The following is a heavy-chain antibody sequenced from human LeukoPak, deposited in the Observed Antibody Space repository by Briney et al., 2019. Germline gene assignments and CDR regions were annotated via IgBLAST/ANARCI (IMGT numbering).Heavy chain of an antibody. D-gene: IGHD3-10*01. J-gene: IGHJ4*02. V-gene: IGHV3-66*01. CDR3: ARDYYGSGSYYHQD. Sequence: GGSLRLSCAASGFTVKSNYMSWVRQAPGKGLEGVSVIYIGGTTYYADSVKGRFIISRNNSKNTLYLQMSSLRAEDTAVYYCARDYYGSGSYYHQDWGQGTLVTVSS. CDR1: GFTVKSNY. CDR2: IYIGGTT.